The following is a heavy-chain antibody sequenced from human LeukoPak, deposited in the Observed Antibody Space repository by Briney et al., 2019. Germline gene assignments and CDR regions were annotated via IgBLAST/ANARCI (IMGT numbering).Heavy chain of an antibody. CDR2: ISWNSGSI. V-gene: IGHV3-9*01. Sequence: GGSLRLSSAASGFTFDDYAMHWVRQAPGKGLEWVSGISWNSGSIGYADSVKGRFTISRDNAKNSLYLQMNSLRAEDTALYYCAKGGYSYGNGAFDIWGQGTMVTVSS. CDR3: AKGGYSYGNGAFDI. D-gene: IGHD5-18*01. J-gene: IGHJ3*02. CDR1: GFTFDDYA.